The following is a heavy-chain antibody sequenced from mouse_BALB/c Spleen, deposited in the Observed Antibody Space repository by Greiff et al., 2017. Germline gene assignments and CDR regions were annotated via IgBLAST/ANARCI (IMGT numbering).Heavy chain of an antibody. CDR1: GFNIKDYY. Sequence: EVQRVESGAELVRSGASVKLSCTASGFNIKDYYMHWVKQRPEQGLEWIGWIDPENGDTEYAPKFQGKATMTADTSSNTAYLQLSSLTSEDTAVYYCKETGNFDYWGQGTTLTVSS. CDR3: KETGNFDY. J-gene: IGHJ2*01. V-gene: IGHV14-4*02. D-gene: IGHD4-1*01. CDR2: IDPENGDT.